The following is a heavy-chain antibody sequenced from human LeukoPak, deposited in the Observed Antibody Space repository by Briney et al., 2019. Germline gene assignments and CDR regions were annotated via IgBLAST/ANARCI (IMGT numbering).Heavy chain of an antibody. CDR1: GYTFSGYY. Sequence: ASVKVSCKVSGYTFSGYYIHWVRQAPGQGLEWMGWINPNSGGTNYAQKFQGRVIMARDTSISTAYMELSRLTSDDTAVYYCARGSGIAAAGTKVDYWGQGTLVTVSS. CDR3: ARGSGIAAAGTKVDY. D-gene: IGHD6-13*01. CDR2: INPNSGGT. J-gene: IGHJ4*02. V-gene: IGHV1-2*02.